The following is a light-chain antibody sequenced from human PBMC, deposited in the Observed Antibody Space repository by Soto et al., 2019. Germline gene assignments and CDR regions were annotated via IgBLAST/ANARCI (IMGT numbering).Light chain of an antibody. J-gene: IGKJ1*01. CDR1: QSVSSN. CDR2: GAS. CDR3: QSYNIWRAWT. Sequence: EIVMTQSPATLSVSPGERATLSCRASQSVSSNLAWYQQKPGQAPRLLTYGASTRATGIPARCSGSGSGTEFPLTIGSLQSKDLADYNCQSYNIWRAWTLGQGTKVK. V-gene: IGKV3-15*01.